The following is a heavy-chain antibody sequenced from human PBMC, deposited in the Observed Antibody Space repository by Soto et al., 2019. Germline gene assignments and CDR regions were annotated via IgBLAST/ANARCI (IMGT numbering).Heavy chain of an antibody. CDR1: GFTFSSYD. Sequence: GGSLRLSCAASGFTFSSYDMHWVRQATGKGLEWVSAIGTAGDTYYPGSVKGRFTISRENAKNSLYLQMNSLRAGDTAVYYCARGGGNDAFDIWGQGTMVIVSS. CDR2: IGTAGDT. J-gene: IGHJ3*02. V-gene: IGHV3-13*01. CDR3: ARGGGNDAFDI.